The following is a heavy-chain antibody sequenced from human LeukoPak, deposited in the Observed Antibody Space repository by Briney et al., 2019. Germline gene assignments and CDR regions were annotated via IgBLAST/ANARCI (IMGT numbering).Heavy chain of an antibody. J-gene: IGHJ4*02. CDR2: INHSGST. V-gene: IGHV4-34*01. CDR3: ARSERGVRGVTIKFYY. CDR1: GGSFSGYD. D-gene: IGHD3-10*01. Sequence: SETLSLTCAVYGGSFSGYDWSWIRQPPGKGLEWIGEINHSGSTNYNPSLNSRLTISVDPSKNQFSLKLSSVTAADTAVYYCARSERGVRGVTIKFYYWGQGTLVTVSS.